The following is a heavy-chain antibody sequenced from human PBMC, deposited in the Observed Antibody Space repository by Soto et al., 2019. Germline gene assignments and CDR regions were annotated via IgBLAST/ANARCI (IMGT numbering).Heavy chain of an antibody. Sequence: ASVKVSCKASGYTFTSYGISWVRQAPGQGLEWMGWISAYNGNTNYAQKLQGRVTMTTDTSTSTAYMELRSLRSDDTAVYYCARGYGLYYDSSGYPRYFQHWGQGTLVTVSS. CDR1: GYTFTSYG. V-gene: IGHV1-18*04. CDR2: ISAYNGNT. J-gene: IGHJ1*01. D-gene: IGHD3-22*01. CDR3: ARGYGLYYDSSGYPRYFQH.